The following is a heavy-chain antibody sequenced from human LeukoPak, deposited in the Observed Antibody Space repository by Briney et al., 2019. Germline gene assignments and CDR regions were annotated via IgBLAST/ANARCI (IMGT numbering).Heavy chain of an antibody. D-gene: IGHD3-10*01. CDR3: ARAPGNMVRGVIIRGWFDP. J-gene: IGHJ5*02. CDR2: INPSGGST. CDR1: GYTFTSYY. V-gene: IGHV1-46*01. Sequence: ASVKVSCKASGYTFTSYYMHWVRQAPGQGLEWTGIINPSGGSTSYAQKFQGRVTMTRDMSTSTVYMELSSLRSEDTAVYYCARAPGNMVRGVIIRGWFDPWGQGTLVTVSS.